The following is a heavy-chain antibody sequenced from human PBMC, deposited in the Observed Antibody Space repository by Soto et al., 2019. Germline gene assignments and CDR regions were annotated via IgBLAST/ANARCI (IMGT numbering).Heavy chain of an antibody. J-gene: IGHJ4*02. V-gene: IGHV3-15*01. Sequence: EVQLVESGGGLVKPGGSLRLSCAASGFTFSNAWMSWVRQAPGKGLEWVGRIKSKTDGGTTDYAAPVKGRSTISRDDSKNTLYLQMNSLKTEDTAVYYCTSGYSYGPYYFDYWGQGTLVTVSS. CDR1: GFTFSNAW. D-gene: IGHD5-18*01. CDR2: IKSKTDGGTT. CDR3: TSGYSYGPYYFDY.